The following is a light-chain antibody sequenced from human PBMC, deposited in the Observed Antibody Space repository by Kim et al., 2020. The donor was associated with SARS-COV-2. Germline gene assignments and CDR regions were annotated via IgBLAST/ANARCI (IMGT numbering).Light chain of an antibody. Sequence: LSPGEGATLPCEASQRLRASSLAVYPQRPGQSPSLLLYGASTRAPGIPDRFSGSGSGTDFTLTISRLEPEDFAVYFCQHYGTSPYTFGRGTKLEI. CDR2: GAS. V-gene: IGKV3-20*01. J-gene: IGKJ2*01. CDR1: QRLRASS. CDR3: QHYGTSPYT.